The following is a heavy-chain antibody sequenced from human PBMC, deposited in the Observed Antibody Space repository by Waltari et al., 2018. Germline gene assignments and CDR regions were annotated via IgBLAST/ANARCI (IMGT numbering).Heavy chain of an antibody. Sequence: EVQLVESGGGLVQPGGSLRLSCAASRFSLSTNSMSWVRQAPGKGPEWVASIKEDGSEKYYVDSVKGRFTISRDNAKNSLYLQMNSLRAEDTAVYYCARAYDWGQGTLVTVSS. D-gene: IGHD2-8*01. CDR3: ARAYD. CDR2: IKEDGSEK. V-gene: IGHV3-7*01. CDR1: RFSLSTNS. J-gene: IGHJ4*02.